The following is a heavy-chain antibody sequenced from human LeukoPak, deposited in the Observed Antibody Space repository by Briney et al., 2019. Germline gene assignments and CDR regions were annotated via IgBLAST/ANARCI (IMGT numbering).Heavy chain of an antibody. V-gene: IGHV1-8*01. CDR2: MNPNSGNT. CDR3: ARGTPGWTGWFDP. J-gene: IGHJ5*02. CDR1: GYTFTSYD. D-gene: IGHD6-19*01. Sequence: ASVKVSCKASGYTFTSYDINWVRQATGQGLEWMGWMNPNSGNTGYAQKLQGRVIMTRNTSISTAYMELSSLRSEDTAVYYCARGTPGWTGWFDPWGQGTLVTVSS.